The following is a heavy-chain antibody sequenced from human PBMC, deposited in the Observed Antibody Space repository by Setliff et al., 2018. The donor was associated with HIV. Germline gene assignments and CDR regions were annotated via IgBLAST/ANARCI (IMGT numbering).Heavy chain of an antibody. D-gene: IGHD3-22*01. Sequence: SETLSLTCAVYGESFNDYYWSWIRQPPGKGLEWIGYIYTSGSTNYNPSLKSRVTISVDTSKNQFSLKLSSVTAADTAVYYCARGLSFYDPGGFDYWGQGTLVTVSS. CDR2: IYTSGST. CDR1: GESFNDYY. CDR3: ARGLSFYDPGGFDY. J-gene: IGHJ4*02. V-gene: IGHV4-4*09.